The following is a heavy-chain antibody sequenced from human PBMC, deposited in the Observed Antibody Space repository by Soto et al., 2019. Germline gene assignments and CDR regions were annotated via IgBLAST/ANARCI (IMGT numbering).Heavy chain of an antibody. CDR3: AKTGPLTSSSAAVYYYYGMDV. CDR2: INPSGGST. CDR1: GYTFTSYY. J-gene: IGHJ6*02. D-gene: IGHD6-6*01. V-gene: IGHV1-46*01. Sequence: ASVKVSCKASGYTFTSYYMHWVRQAPGQGLEWMGIINPSGGSTSYAQKFQGRVTMTTDTSTSTAYMELRSLRSDDTAVYYCAKTGPLTSSSAAVYYYYGMDVWGQGTTVTVSS.